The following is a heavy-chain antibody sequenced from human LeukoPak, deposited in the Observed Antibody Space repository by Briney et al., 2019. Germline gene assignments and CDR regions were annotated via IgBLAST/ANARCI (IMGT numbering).Heavy chain of an antibody. CDR3: ARQYCSSTSCLFDF. Sequence: GESLRLSCAASGFIFSSYWMSWGRQAPGKGVEWVANLNQAGSKQYYVASVKGRFPISRVHAKNSLSLQMNSLRAEDTAVYYCARQYCSSTSCLFDFWGQGTLVTVFS. CDR2: LNQAGSKQ. D-gene: IGHD2-2*01. V-gene: IGHV3-7*04. J-gene: IGHJ4*02. CDR1: GFIFSSYW.